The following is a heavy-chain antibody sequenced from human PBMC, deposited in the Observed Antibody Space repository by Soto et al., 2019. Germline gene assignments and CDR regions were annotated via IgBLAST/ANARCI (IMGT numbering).Heavy chain of an antibody. D-gene: IGHD3-22*01. CDR1: GFSLSTSGVG. J-gene: IGHJ3*02. Sequence: GSGPTLVNPTQTLTLTCTFSGFSLSTSGVGVGWIRQPPGKALEWLALIYWNDDKRYSPSLKSRLTITKDTSKNQVVLTMTNMDPVDTATYYCAHRTYYYDSSAAPDAFDIWGQGTMVTVSS. V-gene: IGHV2-5*01. CDR3: AHRTYYYDSSAAPDAFDI. CDR2: IYWNDDK.